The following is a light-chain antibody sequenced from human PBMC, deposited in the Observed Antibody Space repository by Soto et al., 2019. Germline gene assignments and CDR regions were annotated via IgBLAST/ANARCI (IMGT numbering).Light chain of an antibody. CDR3: SSYRGSSIRL. Sequence: GSPGQSITFSCTGTSSDIGAYDYVSWYQQHPGKAPKLMIYEVSNRPSGVSNRFSGSKSGNTASLTISGLQAEDEADYYCSSYRGSSIRLFGTGTKVTVL. CDR2: EVS. CDR1: SSDIGAYDY. J-gene: IGLJ1*01. V-gene: IGLV2-14*01.